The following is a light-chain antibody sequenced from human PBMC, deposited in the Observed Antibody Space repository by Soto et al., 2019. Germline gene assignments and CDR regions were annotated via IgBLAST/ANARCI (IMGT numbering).Light chain of an antibody. J-gene: IGLJ2*01. CDR1: SRDVGAYKF. Sequence: QSVLTQPPSASGSPGQSVTISCTGTSRDVGAYKFVSWYQQHPGKAPKLLIYDVSKRPTGVPDRFSGSKSGNTASLTVSGLQADDEADYYCSSYAGSNNLVFGGGTKLTVL. CDR2: DVS. CDR3: SSYAGSNNLV. V-gene: IGLV2-8*01.